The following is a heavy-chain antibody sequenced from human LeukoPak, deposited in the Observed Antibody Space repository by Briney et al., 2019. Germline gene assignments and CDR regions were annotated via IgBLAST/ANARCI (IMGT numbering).Heavy chain of an antibody. CDR2: FFLKGST. J-gene: IGHJ4*02. V-gene: IGHV4-38-2*02. CDR1: GYSITSAYY. D-gene: IGHD2-2*01. CDR3: ARVARCTSCSDVDY. Sequence: SETLSLTCTVSGYSITSAYYWGWIRQPPGRGLEGIGSFFLKGSTSYNPSLKSRVTISVDTSKNQFPLTLSSLTAADTAVYYCARVARCTSCSDVDYWGQGTLVTVSS.